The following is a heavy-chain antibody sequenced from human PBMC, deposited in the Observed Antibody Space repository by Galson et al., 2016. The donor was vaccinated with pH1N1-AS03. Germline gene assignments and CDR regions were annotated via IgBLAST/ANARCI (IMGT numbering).Heavy chain of an antibody. CDR2: IYYNGPA. V-gene: IGHV4-59*01. Sequence: SETLSLTCTVSGGSITNYYWTWIRQPPGKGLEWIGHIYYNGPANYNPSLNSRVTISADTSKKQFFLNLTSVTAADTAVYFCTRGGTYSSSSPAYFGYWGQGTLVTVSS. CDR1: GGSITNYY. D-gene: IGHD6-6*01. CDR3: TRGGTYSSSSPAYFGY. J-gene: IGHJ4*02.